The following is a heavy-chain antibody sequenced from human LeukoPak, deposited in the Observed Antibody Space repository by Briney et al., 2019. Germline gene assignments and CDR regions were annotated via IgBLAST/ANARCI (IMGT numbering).Heavy chain of an antibody. J-gene: IGHJ6*02. CDR1: GYTFTSYG. CDR3: GRDKGAAMDV. V-gene: IGHV1-18*04. CDR2: ISTYEGKT. Sequence: ASVKVSCKASGYTFTSYGISWVRQAPGQRLEWMGWISTYEGKTDYAQKLQGRVTMTTDTSTTTAYMELRSLRSDDSAFYYCGRDKGAAMDVWGQGTRVTVS. D-gene: IGHD6-13*01.